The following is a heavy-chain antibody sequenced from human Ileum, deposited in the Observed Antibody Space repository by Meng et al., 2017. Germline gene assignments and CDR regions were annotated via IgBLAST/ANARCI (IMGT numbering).Heavy chain of an antibody. D-gene: IGHD5-18*01. Sequence: GGSLRLSCAASGFTFSSYWMHWVRQVPGKGLVWVSRINGHGSSTSYADSVKGRFTISRDNAKNTLYLQMNSLRAEDTAVYYCARAVSDNYGNFDCWGQGTLVTVSS. CDR3: ARAVSDNYGNFDC. J-gene: IGHJ4*02. CDR2: INGHGSST. CDR1: GFTFSSYW. V-gene: IGHV3-74*01.